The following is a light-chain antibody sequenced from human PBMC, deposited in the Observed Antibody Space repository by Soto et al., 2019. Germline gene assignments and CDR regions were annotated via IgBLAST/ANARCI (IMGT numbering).Light chain of an antibody. V-gene: IGLV3-21*02. CDR3: QVWDNSPDHVGV. CDR1: NIAAKS. CDR2: DDS. J-gene: IGLJ3*02. Sequence: SYVLTQPPSVSVAPGQTATISCGGTNIAAKSVHWYQEKPGQAPVLVLYDDSDRPSGIPGRFSGSNSGNTATLTISGVEAGDEADYYCQVWDNSPDHVGVFGGGTKLTVL.